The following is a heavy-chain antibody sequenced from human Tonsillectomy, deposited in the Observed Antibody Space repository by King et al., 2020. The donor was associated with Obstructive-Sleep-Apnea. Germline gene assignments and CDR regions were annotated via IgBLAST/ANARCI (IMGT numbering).Heavy chain of an antibody. V-gene: IGHV1-18*04. CDR1: GYTFTSYG. CDR2: ISVYNGDT. Sequence: QLVQSGVEVKKPGASVKVSCKASGYTFTSYGITWVRLAPGQGLEWMGWISVYNGDTKYAQKFQGRVTMTTDTSTNTAYMELRSLRSDDTAVYYCARYAYAAVGSTDYFDYWDQGTLVTVSS. D-gene: IGHD6-13*01. CDR3: ARYAYAAVGSTDYFDY. J-gene: IGHJ4*02.